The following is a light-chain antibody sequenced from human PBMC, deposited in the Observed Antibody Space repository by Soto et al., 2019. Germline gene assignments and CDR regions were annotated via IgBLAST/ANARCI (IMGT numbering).Light chain of an antibody. Sequence: QSVLTQPPSAPGSPGQSVTISCTGTSSDVGGYNYVSWYQQHPGKAPKLMISEVSKRPSGVPDRFSGSKSGNTASLTVSGLQAEDEADYYCSSYADSIVLFGGGTKLTVL. CDR1: SSDVGGYNY. CDR3: SSYADSIVL. J-gene: IGLJ2*01. CDR2: EVS. V-gene: IGLV2-8*01.